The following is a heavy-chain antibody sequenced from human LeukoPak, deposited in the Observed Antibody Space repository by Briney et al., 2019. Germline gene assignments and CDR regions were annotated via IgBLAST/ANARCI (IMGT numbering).Heavy chain of an antibody. J-gene: IGHJ6*02. V-gene: IGHV4-4*02. Sequence: SETLSLTCTVSGGSISSSNWWSWVRQPPGKGLEWIGEIYHSGNTNYNPSLKSRVTISVDKSKNQFSLKLSSVTAADTAVYYCARQGGGNRNGMDVWGQGTTVTVSS. CDR2: IYHSGNT. CDR3: ARQGGGNRNGMDV. D-gene: IGHD4-23*01. CDR1: GGSISSSNW.